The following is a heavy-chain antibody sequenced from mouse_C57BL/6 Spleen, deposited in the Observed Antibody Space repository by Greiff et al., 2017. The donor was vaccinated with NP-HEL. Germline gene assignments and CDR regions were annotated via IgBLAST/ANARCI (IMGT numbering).Heavy chain of an antibody. V-gene: IGHV1-55*01. CDR2: IYPGSGST. Sequence: QVQLQQPGAELVRPGSSVKLSCKASGYTFTSYWMHWVKQRPGQGLEWIGDIYPGSGSTNYNEKFKSKATLTVDTSSSTAYMQLSSLTSEDSAVYYCARDDGGYWGQGTTLTVSS. CDR3: ARDDGGY. CDR1: GYTFTSYW. D-gene: IGHD2-3*01. J-gene: IGHJ2*01.